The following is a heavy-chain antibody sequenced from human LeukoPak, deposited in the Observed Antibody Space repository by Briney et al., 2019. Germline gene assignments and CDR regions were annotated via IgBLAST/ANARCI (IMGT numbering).Heavy chain of an antibody. V-gene: IGHV4-61*02. D-gene: IGHD1-26*01. Sequence: SETLSLTCTVSGVSMSSGSYYWGWLPQPDGQGLEWIGRIYTSGCNKYNPSVESRDIISVDTPKNQFSLKLNSVSAADTAVYYCAREWGNAGLFDYWGQGTLVTVSS. CDR1: GVSMSSGSYY. CDR2: IYTSGCN. CDR3: AREWGNAGLFDY. J-gene: IGHJ4*02.